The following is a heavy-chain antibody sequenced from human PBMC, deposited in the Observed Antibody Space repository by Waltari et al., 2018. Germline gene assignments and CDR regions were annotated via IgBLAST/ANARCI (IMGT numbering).Heavy chain of an antibody. CDR2: IYHSGST. CDR1: GYSISSGYY. D-gene: IGHD3-10*01. CDR3: ARVGITMVQGVGYYFDY. V-gene: IGHV4-38-2*02. Sequence: QVQLQESGPGLVKPSETLSLTCTVSGYSISSGYYWGWIRQPPGKGLEWIGSIYHSGSTYYNPSLKSRVTISVDTSKNQCSLKLSSVTAADTAVYYCARVGITMVQGVGYYFDYWGQGTLVTVSS. J-gene: IGHJ4*02.